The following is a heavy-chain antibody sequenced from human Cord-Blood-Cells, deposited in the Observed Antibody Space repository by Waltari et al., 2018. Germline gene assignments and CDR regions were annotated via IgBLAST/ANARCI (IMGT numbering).Heavy chain of an antibody. CDR2: IIPIFGTA. Sequence: QVQLVQSGAVVKKPGSSVKVSCRASGGTFSTYAISWVRQAPGQGLEWMGGIIPIFGTANYAQKFQVRVTITADESTSTAYMELSSLRSEDTAVYYCAREGYCSGGSCYYFDYWGQGTLVTVSS. CDR3: AREGYCSGGSCYYFDY. D-gene: IGHD2-15*01. V-gene: IGHV1-69*01. J-gene: IGHJ4*02. CDR1: GGTFSTYA.